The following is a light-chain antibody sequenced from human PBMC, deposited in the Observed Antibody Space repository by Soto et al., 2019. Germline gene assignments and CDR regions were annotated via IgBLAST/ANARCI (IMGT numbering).Light chain of an antibody. CDR2: WVG. CDR3: SSYTTTTTLHV. J-gene: IGLJ1*01. Sequence: QSALTQPASVSGSPGQSITISCTGTSSDFSDYNYVSWYQQLPGKAPTRLIYWVGYLPSEVSNRFSCSKSGHTASLTISGLQADDEADYYCSSYTTTTTLHVFGTGTKVTVL. V-gene: IGLV2-14*01. CDR1: SSDFSDYNY.